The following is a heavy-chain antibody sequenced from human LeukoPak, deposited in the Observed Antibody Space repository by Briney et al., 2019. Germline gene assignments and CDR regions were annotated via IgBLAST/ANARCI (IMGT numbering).Heavy chain of an antibody. J-gene: IGHJ4*02. Sequence: GGSLRLSCAASGFTFSSYAMHWVRQAPGKGLEWVAVISYDGSNKYYADSVKGRFTISRDNSKNTLYLQMNSLRAEDTAVYYCARVDSSGWYRRSVDYWGQGTLVTVSS. CDR2: ISYDGSNK. V-gene: IGHV3-30-3*01. CDR1: GFTFSSYA. CDR3: ARVDSSGWYRRSVDY. D-gene: IGHD6-19*01.